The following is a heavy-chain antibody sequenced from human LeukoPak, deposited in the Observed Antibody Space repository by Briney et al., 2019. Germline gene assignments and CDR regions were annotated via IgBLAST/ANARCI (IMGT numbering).Heavy chain of an antibody. CDR1: GYTFTGYF. V-gene: IGHV1-2*02. Sequence: ASVKVSCKASGYTFTGYFFHWVRQAPGQGLEWLGWIHPNSGVTKYSQKFQGRVTMTRDTSTSTVYMELSSLRSEDTAVYYCARDRDYYMDVWGKGTTVTISS. CDR2: IHPNSGVT. CDR3: ARDRDYYMDV. J-gene: IGHJ6*03.